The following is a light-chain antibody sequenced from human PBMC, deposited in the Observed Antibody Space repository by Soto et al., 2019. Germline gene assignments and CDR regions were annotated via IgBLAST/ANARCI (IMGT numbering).Light chain of an antibody. CDR1: QSVRSN. J-gene: IGKJ2*01. CDR3: QQYSKWPYT. V-gene: IGKV3-15*01. Sequence: EIVMTQSPATLSVSPGERATLSCRASQSVRSNLAWYQQKPGQAHRLLIYGASSRATGIPARFSGSGSGTEFTLTIRSLQSEDFAVYFCQQYSKWPYTFGLGTKLEIK. CDR2: GAS.